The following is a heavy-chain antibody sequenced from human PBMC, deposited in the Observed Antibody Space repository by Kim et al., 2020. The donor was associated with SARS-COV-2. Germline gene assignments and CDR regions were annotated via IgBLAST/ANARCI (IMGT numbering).Heavy chain of an antibody. D-gene: IGHD3-10*01. J-gene: IGHJ6*02. CDR2: ISYDGSNK. CDR1: GFTFSSYG. Sequence: GGSLRLSCAASGFTFSSYGMHWVRQAPGKGLEWVAVISYDGSNKYYADSVKGRFTISRDNSKNTLYLQMNSLRAEDTAVYYCARVPNYYGSALKDYYYYGMDVWGQGTTVTVSS. V-gene: IGHV3-33*05. CDR3: ARVPNYYGSALKDYYYYGMDV.